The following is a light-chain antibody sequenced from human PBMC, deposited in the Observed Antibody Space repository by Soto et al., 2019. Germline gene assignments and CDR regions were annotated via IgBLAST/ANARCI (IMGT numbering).Light chain of an antibody. Sequence: QSALTQPASVSGSPGQSITISCTGTSSDVGGYNYVSWYQQHPGKAPKLMIYDVSNRPSGVSNRFSGSKSGNTGSLTISGLPAEDGAGYYCSSYTSSSTYVVFGGGTKLTVL. CDR2: DVS. J-gene: IGLJ2*01. V-gene: IGLV2-14*01. CDR1: SSDVGGYNY. CDR3: SSYTSSSTYVV.